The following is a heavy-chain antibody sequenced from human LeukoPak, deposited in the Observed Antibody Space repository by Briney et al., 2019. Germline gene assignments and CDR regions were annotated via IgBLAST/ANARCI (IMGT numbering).Heavy chain of an antibody. V-gene: IGHV1-2*02. D-gene: IGHD3-10*01. J-gene: IGHJ3*02. CDR2: INPNSGGT. CDR1: GYTFTGYY. Sequence: ASVKVSCKASGYTFTGYYMHWVRQAPGQGLEWMGWINPNSGGTNYAQKFQGRVTMTRGTSISTAYMELSRLRSDDTAVYYCARDAGSGSQLADAFDIWGQGTMVTVSS. CDR3: ARDAGSGSQLADAFDI.